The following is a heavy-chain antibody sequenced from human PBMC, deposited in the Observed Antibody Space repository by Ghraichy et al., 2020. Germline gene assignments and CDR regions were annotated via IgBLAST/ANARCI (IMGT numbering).Heavy chain of an antibody. Sequence: GGSLRLSCAASGFTFSSYGMHWVRQAPGKGLEWVAFIRYDGSNQYYVDSVKGRFTISRDDSKNTLYLQMNSLRGEDTAVYYCGKDNADTAIYNIDYWGQGTLVTVSS. V-gene: IGHV3-30*02. J-gene: IGHJ4*02. D-gene: IGHD5-18*01. CDR2: IRYDGSNQ. CDR1: GFTFSSYG. CDR3: GKDNADTAIYNIDY.